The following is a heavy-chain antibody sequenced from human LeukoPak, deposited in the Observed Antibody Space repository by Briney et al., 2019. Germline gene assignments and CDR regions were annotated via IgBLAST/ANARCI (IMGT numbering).Heavy chain of an antibody. CDR2: IWYDGSNK. Sequence: SCKASGGTFSSYGMHWVRQAPGKGLEWVAVIWYDGSNKYYADSVKGRFTISRDNSKNTLYLQMNSLRAEDTAVYYCARSRDSYNSDDAFDIWGQGTMVTVSS. CDR1: GGTFSSYG. V-gene: IGHV3-33*01. J-gene: IGHJ3*02. CDR3: ARSRDSYNSDDAFDI. D-gene: IGHD5-24*01.